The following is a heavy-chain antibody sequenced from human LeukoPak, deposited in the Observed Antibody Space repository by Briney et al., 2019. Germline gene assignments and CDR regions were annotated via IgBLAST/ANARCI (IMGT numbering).Heavy chain of an antibody. Sequence: GGSLRLSCAVSGFTFRTYAMSWVRQAPGKGLEWVSTISGSVVSTYYADSVKGRFTISRDNSKNTLYLQMNSLRAEDTAVYYCAKGDSVNYYGSGSYRNHDAFDIWGQGTMVTVSS. J-gene: IGHJ3*02. CDR1: GFTFRTYA. D-gene: IGHD3-10*01. CDR3: AKGDSVNYYGSGSYRNHDAFDI. CDR2: ISGSVVST. V-gene: IGHV3-23*01.